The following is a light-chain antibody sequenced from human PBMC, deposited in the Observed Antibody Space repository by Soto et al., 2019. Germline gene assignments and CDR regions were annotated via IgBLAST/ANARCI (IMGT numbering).Light chain of an antibody. Sequence: QSALTQPASVSGSPGQSITISCTGTSSDVGSYNLVSWYQQHPGKAPKLMIYEGSKRPSGVSNRFSGSKSGNTASLTISGLQAEDEADYYCCSYAGSSTFVVFCGGTTLTVL. CDR2: EGS. CDR1: SSDVGSYNL. J-gene: IGLJ2*01. CDR3: CSYAGSSTFVV. V-gene: IGLV2-23*03.